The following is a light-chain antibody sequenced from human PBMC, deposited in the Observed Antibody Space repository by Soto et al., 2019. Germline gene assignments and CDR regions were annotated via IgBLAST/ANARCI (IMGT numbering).Light chain of an antibody. V-gene: IGKV1-33*01. CDR1: QDISTY. CDR3: HQYAHLRT. Sequence: DIQMTQSPSSLSASVGDRLTITCQASQDISTYLKWYQQKPGKAPKLLICDASKLEPGVPSRFSRSGTGTDFTLIITSLQPADVETYYCHQYAHLRTFDQGTKVEIQ. CDR2: DAS. J-gene: IGKJ2*01.